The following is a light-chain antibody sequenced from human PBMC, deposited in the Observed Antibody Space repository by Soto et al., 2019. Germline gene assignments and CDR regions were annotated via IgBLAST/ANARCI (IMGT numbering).Light chain of an antibody. Sequence: DIQMTQSPSSLSASVGDRVTITCRASETIGKYLNWYQQQPGKAPKLVIYTASSVQDGVPSRFSGSGSGTDFTLTISGLQPDDFATYFCQQSYNTPCTFGQGTKVEI. CDR2: TAS. CDR3: QQSYNTPCT. CDR1: ETIGKY. J-gene: IGKJ1*01. V-gene: IGKV1-39*01.